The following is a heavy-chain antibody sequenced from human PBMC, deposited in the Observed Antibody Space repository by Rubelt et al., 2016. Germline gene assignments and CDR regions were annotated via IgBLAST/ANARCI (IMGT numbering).Heavy chain of an antibody. CDR3: ARRRDGISYPDY. CDR2: IYHTGSS. Sequence: QVQLQESGPGLVLVKPSETLSLTCAVSSDSISSNNWWTWVRQPPGKGLEWIGEIYHTGSSGYNPSLKSRVTISVDKSKNHFSLRLSSVTAADTAIYYCARRRDGISYPDYWGQGTLVTVSS. CDR1: SDSISSNNW. D-gene: IGHD5-24*01. V-gene: IGHV4-4*02. J-gene: IGHJ4*02.